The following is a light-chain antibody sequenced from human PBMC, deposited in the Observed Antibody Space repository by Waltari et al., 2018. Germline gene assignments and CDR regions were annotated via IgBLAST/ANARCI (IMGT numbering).Light chain of an antibody. V-gene: IGKV4-1*01. CDR3: QQYYESPLT. Sequence: DIVMTQSPGPLAVSLGERATINCRSSQSILDTYKNKQHLAWYQQKPGQPLKLLIYWASTRESGVPDGFSGGGSGTEFTLTIRSVQAEDAAVYYCQQYYESPLTFGQGTKVEI. J-gene: IGKJ1*01. CDR2: WAS. CDR1: QSILDTYKNKQH.